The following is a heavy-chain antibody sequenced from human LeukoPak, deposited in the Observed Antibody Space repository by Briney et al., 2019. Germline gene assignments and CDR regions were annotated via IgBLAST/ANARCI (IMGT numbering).Heavy chain of an antibody. V-gene: IGHV1-18*01. CDR3: ATDEDYKIDY. Sequence: ASVTVSCKASGYTFTTYGLSWVRQAPGQGLEWMGWISSYNGNTQYAQSLQGRITMTTDTSTSTAYMELRSLRSDDTALYYCATDEDYKIDYWGQGTLVTVSS. CDR2: ISSYNGNT. D-gene: IGHD4-11*01. CDR1: GYTFTTYG. J-gene: IGHJ4*02.